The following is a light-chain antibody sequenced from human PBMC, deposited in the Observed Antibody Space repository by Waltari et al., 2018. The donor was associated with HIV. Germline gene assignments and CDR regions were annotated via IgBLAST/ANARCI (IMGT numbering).Light chain of an antibody. V-gene: IGLV2-8*01. Sequence: QSALPQPASVSGSPGQSITISCTGTSSDVGGYNYVSWYQQHPGKAPKLMIYEVSKRPSGGPDRFSGSKSGNTASLTVSGLQAEDEADYYCSSYAGSNNLGVFGGGTKLTVL. J-gene: IGLJ3*02. CDR2: EVS. CDR1: SSDVGGYNY. CDR3: SSYAGSNNLGV.